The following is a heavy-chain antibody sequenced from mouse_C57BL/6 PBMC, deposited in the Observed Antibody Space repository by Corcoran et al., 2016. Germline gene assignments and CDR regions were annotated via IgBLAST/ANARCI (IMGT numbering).Heavy chain of an antibody. CDR2: IYPSSGNT. CDR3: ARDYGSSYRNYFDY. V-gene: IGHV1-81*01. Sequence: VQLQQSGAELARPGASVKLSCKASGYTFTSYGISWVKQRTGQGLEWIGEIYPSSGNTYYNEKFKGKATLTADKSSSTAYMELRSLTSEDSAVYFCARDYGSSYRNYFDYWGQGTTLTVSS. CDR1: GYTFTSYG. D-gene: IGHD1-1*01. J-gene: IGHJ2*01.